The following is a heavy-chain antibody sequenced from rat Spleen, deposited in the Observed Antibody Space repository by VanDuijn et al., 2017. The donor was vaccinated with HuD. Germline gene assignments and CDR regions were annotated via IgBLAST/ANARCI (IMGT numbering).Heavy chain of an antibody. CDR2: INSAGTT. J-gene: IGHJ3*01. V-gene: IGHV3-3*01. Sequence: EVQLQESGPGLVKPAQSLSLTCSVTGHSITSRYRWNWIRKFPGNKLEWMGYINSAGTTIYNPSLKSRISITRDASKNQFFLQVNSVTSEDTATYYCARSDGVHYYLPFADWGQGALVTVSS. CDR3: ARSDGVHYYLPFAD. CDR1: GHSITSRYR. D-gene: IGHD1-6*01.